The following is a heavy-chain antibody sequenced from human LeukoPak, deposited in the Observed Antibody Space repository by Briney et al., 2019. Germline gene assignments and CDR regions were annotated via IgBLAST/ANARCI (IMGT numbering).Heavy chain of an antibody. J-gene: IGHJ4*02. D-gene: IGHD6-19*01. CDR1: GFTFRTYA. CDR3: ARPSSGWYLFEY. V-gene: IGHV3-23*01. Sequence: PGGSLRLPCAASGFTFRTYAMSWVRQAPGKGLEWVSTMSGSGASTNYADSVRGRSTISRDNSKNTLYLQMNSLRAEDTAIYYCARPSSGWYLFEYWGQGTLVTVSS. CDR2: MSGSGAST.